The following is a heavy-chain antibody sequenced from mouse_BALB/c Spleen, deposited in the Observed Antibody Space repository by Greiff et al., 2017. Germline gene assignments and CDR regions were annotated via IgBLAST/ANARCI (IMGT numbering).Heavy chain of an antibody. D-gene: IGHD2-14*01. CDR1: GFTFTDYY. Sequence: EVQGVESGGGLVQPGGSLRLSCATSGFTFTDYYMSWVRQPPGKALEWLGFIRNKANGYTTEYSASVKGRFTISRDNSQSILYLQMNTLRAEDSATYYCARAYYRYDRAMDYWGQGTSVTVSS. V-gene: IGHV7-3*02. CDR3: ARAYYRYDRAMDY. J-gene: IGHJ4*01. CDR2: IRNKANGYTT.